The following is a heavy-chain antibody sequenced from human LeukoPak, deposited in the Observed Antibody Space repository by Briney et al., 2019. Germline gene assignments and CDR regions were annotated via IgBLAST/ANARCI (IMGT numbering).Heavy chain of an antibody. Sequence: GGSLRLSCAASGFTFSSYAMHWVRQAPGKGLEWVSYVSSSSSTIYYADSVKGRFTISRDNAKNSLYLQMNSLRDEDTAVYYCARAYYDILTGYNYWGQGTLVTVSS. CDR1: GFTFSSYA. J-gene: IGHJ4*02. CDR3: ARAYYDILTGYNY. D-gene: IGHD3-9*01. CDR2: VSSSSSTI. V-gene: IGHV3-48*02.